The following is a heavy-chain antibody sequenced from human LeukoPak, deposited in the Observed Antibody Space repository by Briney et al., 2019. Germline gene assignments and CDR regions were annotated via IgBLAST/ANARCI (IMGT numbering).Heavy chain of an antibody. V-gene: IGHV3-7*01. D-gene: IGHD3-22*01. J-gene: IGHJ6*02. CDR3: ARAGSSGYYLYYYYYGMDV. CDR1: GFTFSSYW. CDR2: IKQDGSEK. Sequence: HAGGSLRLSCAASGFTFSSYWMSWVRQAPGKGLEWVANIKQDGSEKYYVDSVKGRFTISRDNAKNSLYLQMNSLRAEDTAVYYCARAGSSGYYLYYYYYGMDVWGQGTTVTVSS.